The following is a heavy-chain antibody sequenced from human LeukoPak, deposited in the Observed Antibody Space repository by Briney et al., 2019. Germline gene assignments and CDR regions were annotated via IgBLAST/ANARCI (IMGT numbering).Heavy chain of an antibody. CDR1: GFTFSDAW. V-gene: IGHV3-15*01. Sequence: GGSLRLSCAASGFTFSDAWMSWVRQAPGKGLEWVGRIKSKTDGGTPDYAAPVKGRFTISRDDSKKTLYLQMNSLRTEDTAVYYCTRDYDILTGYYKGAFDIWGQGTMVTVSS. CDR3: TRDYDILTGYYKGAFDI. J-gene: IGHJ3*02. D-gene: IGHD3-9*01. CDR2: IKSKTDGGTP.